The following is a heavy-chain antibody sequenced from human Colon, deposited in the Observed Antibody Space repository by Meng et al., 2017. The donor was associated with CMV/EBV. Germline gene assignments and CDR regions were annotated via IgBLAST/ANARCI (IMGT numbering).Heavy chain of an antibody. CDR3: ARDVVYPYYFDS. CDR2: VFYIGKK. D-gene: IGHD1-14*01. J-gene: IGHJ4*02. V-gene: IGHV4-61*01. Sequence: TVSGGPVNTGSTYWSWNRQSPGKGLEWIGHVFYIGKKNYNKSLKSRVSMSIDPSKNQFSLRLTSVTPADTALYYCARDVVYPYYFDSWGQGILVTVSS. CDR1: GGPVNTGSTY.